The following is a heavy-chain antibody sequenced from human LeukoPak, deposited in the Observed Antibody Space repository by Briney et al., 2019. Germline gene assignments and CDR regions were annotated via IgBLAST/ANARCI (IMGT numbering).Heavy chain of an antibody. CDR1: VGSISSSNYY. CDR3: ILGGKLDY. V-gene: IGHV4-39*01. CDR2: IYHTWNT. Sequence: SETLSLTCTVSVGSISSSNYYRGWVRQPPGKGLEWIGGIYHTWNTHYNPSLKSRGTISVNTPKNQLSLRLNSVTAADTALYYCILGGKLDYWGQGILVTVSS. J-gene: IGHJ4*02. D-gene: IGHD3-10*01.